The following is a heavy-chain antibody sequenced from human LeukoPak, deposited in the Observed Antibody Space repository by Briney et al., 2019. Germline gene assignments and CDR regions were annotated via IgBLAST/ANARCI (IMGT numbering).Heavy chain of an antibody. CDR2: INHSGST. CDR1: GGSFSGYY. Sequence: SETLSLTCAVYGGSFSGYYWSWIRQPPGKGLEWIGEINHSGSTNYNPSLKSRVTISVDTSKSQFSLKLSSVTAADTAVYYCARDPQISGYSYGLAPYYYYGMDVWGQGTTVTVSS. D-gene: IGHD5-18*01. V-gene: IGHV4-34*01. J-gene: IGHJ6*02. CDR3: ARDPQISGYSYGLAPYYYYGMDV.